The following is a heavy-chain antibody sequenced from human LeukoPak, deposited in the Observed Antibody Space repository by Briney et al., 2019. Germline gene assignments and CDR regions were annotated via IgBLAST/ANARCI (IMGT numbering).Heavy chain of an antibody. CDR1: GFTFSSYS. D-gene: IGHD3-22*01. CDR2: ISSSSSYI. CDR3: ARQGYYYDSSGPDY. J-gene: IGHJ4*02. V-gene: IGHV3-21*01. Sequence: GGSLSFSCAASGFTFSSYSMNWVRQAPGKGLEWASSISSSSSYIYYADSVKGRFTISRDNAKNSLYLQMNSLRAEDTAVYYCARQGYYYDSSGPDYCGQGNLVTVSS.